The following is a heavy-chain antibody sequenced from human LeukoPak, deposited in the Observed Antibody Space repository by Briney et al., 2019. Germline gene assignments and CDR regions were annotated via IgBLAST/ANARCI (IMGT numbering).Heavy chain of an antibody. CDR2: VSAYSGKT. CDR3: RRFYSNFGDY. Sequence: ASVKVSCKASNYSFINYGIGWVRQAPGQGLEWMGWVSAYSGKTSYAEQFRGRVTMTADTSTATGYMELTGLTSDDTAVYYCRRFYSNFGDYWGQGTRVAVSS. V-gene: IGHV1-18*01. D-gene: IGHD4-11*01. J-gene: IGHJ4*02. CDR1: NYSFINYG.